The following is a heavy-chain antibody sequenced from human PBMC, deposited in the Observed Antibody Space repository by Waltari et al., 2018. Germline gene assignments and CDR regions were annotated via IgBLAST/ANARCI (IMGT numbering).Heavy chain of an antibody. CDR1: GSTFTGSY. D-gene: IGHD3-3*01. J-gene: IGHJ6*02. CDR3: ASEKHDFWSGDYYYYGMDV. Sequence: QVQLVQSGAEVKKPGASVKVSCKASGSTFTGSYMNWVRQAHGHGLEWMGWINPNSGGTNYAQKFQGRVTMTRDTSISTAYMELSRLRSDDTAVYYCASEKHDFWSGDYYYYGMDVWGQGTTVTVSS. CDR2: INPNSGGT. V-gene: IGHV1-2*02.